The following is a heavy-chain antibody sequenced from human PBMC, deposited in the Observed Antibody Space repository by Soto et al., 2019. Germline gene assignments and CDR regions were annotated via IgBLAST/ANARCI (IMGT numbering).Heavy chain of an antibody. CDR3: ARLYSNFDRYYYYGMDV. J-gene: IGHJ6*02. Sequence: SVKVSCKASGYTFTSYGISWVRQAPGQGLEWMGWISAYNGNTNYAQKLQGRVTMTTDTSTSTAYMELRSLRSDDTAVYYCARLYSNFDRYYYYGMDVWGQGTTVTVSS. V-gene: IGHV1-18*01. D-gene: IGHD4-4*01. CDR1: GYTFTSYG. CDR2: ISAYNGNT.